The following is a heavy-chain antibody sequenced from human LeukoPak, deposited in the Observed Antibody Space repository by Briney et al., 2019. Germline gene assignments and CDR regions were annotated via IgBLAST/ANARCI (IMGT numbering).Heavy chain of an antibody. CDR1: QFTLTSYW. J-gene: IGHJ3*01. Sequence: GSLRLSCAASQFTLTSYWMSWFRQAPGKGLEWMANIKHDGSEKNYVDSVKGRFTISRDTAKNSLYLQMNSLRAEDTSVYYCARVAVTATGALDLWGQGTKVTVSS. CDR3: ARVAVTATGALDL. V-gene: IGHV3-7*04. CDR2: IKHDGSEK. D-gene: IGHD6-19*01.